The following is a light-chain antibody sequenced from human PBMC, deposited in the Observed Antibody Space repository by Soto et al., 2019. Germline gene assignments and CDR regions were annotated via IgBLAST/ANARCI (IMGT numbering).Light chain of an antibody. CDR1: SSDVGGYNY. J-gene: IGLJ1*01. CDR2: EVS. V-gene: IGLV2-14*01. Sequence: SVLTQPASVSGSVGQSITISCTGTSSDVGGYNYVSWYQQHPGKAPKVIIYEVSNRPSGVSNRFFGSKSGNTASLAISGLQPEDEADYYCSSYTSISTYVFGTGTKVTVL. CDR3: SSYTSISTYV.